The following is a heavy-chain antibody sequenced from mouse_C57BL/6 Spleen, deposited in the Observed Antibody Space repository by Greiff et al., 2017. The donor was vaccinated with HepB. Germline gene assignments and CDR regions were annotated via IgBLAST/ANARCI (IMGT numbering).Heavy chain of an antibody. CDR3: TRDGDGYYGFDY. CDR2: ISSGGDYI. D-gene: IGHD2-3*01. Sequence: EVKLMESGEGLVKPGGSLKLSCAASGFTFSSYAMSWVRQTPEKRLEWVAYISSGGDYIYYADTVKGRFTISRDNARNTLYLQMSSLKSEDTAMYYCTRDGDGYYGFDYRGQGTTLPGSS. V-gene: IGHV5-9-1*02. J-gene: IGHJ2*01. CDR1: GFTFSSYA.